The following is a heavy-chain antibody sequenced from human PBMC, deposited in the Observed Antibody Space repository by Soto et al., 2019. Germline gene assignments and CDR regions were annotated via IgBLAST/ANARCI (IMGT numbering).Heavy chain of an antibody. Sequence: QSQTLSLTCAISGDSVSSNSAAWNWIRQSPSRGLEWLGRTYYRSKWYNDYAVSVKSRITINPDTSKKQFSLQLNSVTPEDTAVYYCARAKLGILRSAFDIWGQGTMVTVSS. J-gene: IGHJ3*02. CDR3: ARAKLGILRSAFDI. V-gene: IGHV6-1*01. CDR1: GDSVSSNSAA. D-gene: IGHD7-27*01. CDR2: TYYRSKWYN.